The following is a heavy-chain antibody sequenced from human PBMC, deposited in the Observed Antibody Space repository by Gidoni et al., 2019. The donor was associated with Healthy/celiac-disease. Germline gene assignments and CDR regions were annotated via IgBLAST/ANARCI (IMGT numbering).Heavy chain of an antibody. J-gene: IGHJ4*02. CDR3: AKGPEWLLYPPFDY. CDR2: ISLNSVSI. Sequence: EVQLVESGGGLVQPGSSLRLSCAASGFTFDDYAMHCVRQAPGKGLDWVSGISLNSVSIGYADSVKGRVTSSRDNAKNALYLQMNSLRSEDTALYYCAKGPEWLLYPPFDYWGQGTLVTVSS. V-gene: IGHV3-9*01. CDR1: GFTFDDYA. D-gene: IGHD3-3*01.